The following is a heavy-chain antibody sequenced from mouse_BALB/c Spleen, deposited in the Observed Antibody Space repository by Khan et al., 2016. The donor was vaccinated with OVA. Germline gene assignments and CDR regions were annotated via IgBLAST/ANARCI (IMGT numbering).Heavy chain of an antibody. D-gene: IGHD2-14*01. CDR1: GYTFTTYT. Sequence: VQLQESGAELTRPGASVKMSCKASGYTFTTYTIHWVNQRPGQGLEWIGYIIPSNDYTNYNQNFKDRATLTADKSSSTAYMQLSSLTSEDSAVYYGAREGAYYRSDGWFAYWGQGTLVTVSA. V-gene: IGHV1-4*01. J-gene: IGHJ3*01. CDR2: IIPSNDYT. CDR3: AREGAYYRSDGWFAY.